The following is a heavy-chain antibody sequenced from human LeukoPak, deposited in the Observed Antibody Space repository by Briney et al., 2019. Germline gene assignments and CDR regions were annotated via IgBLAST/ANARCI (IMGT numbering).Heavy chain of an antibody. D-gene: IGHD3-10*01. CDR1: GGSISSYY. Sequence: SETLSLTCTVPGGSISSYYWSWIRQPAGKGLEWIGRIYTSGSTNYNPSLKSRVTMSVDTSKNQFSLKLSSVTAADTAVYYCARDRFLGYYCSGSYYNFDWFDPWGQGTLVTVSS. J-gene: IGHJ5*02. V-gene: IGHV4-4*07. CDR2: IYTSGST. CDR3: ARDRFLGYYCSGSYYNFDWFDP.